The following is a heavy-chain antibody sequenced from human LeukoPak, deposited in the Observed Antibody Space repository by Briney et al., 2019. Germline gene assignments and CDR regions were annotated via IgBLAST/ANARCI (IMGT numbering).Heavy chain of an antibody. D-gene: IGHD2-2*01. V-gene: IGHV3-15*01. J-gene: IGHJ4*02. CDR2: IKNKTNGETT. Sequence: GGSLRLSCAASGFTFSSYSMNWVRQAPGKGLEWVGHIKNKTNGETTDYAAPVKGRFIISRDDSKNTLYLRMNSLRTEDTAVYYCARGFCSSTNCYQGPFDFWGQGTLVTVSS. CDR3: ARGFCSSTNCYQGPFDF. CDR1: GFTFSSYS.